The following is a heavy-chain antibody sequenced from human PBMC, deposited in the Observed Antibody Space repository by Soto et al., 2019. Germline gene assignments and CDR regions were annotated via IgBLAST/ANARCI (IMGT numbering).Heavy chain of an antibody. CDR1: GFTFSNYA. V-gene: IGHV3-23*01. Sequence: EVQLLESGGGLVQPGGSLRLSCAGSGFTFSNYAMSWVRQAPGKGLEWVSAISGNGVSTYYADSVRGRFTISRDTSKNTLYLQMNRLRADATAVYYCAKDAITMVRGTNNWFDPWGQGTLVTVSS. CDR3: AKDAITMVRGTNNWFDP. CDR2: ISGNGVST. D-gene: IGHD3-10*01. J-gene: IGHJ5*02.